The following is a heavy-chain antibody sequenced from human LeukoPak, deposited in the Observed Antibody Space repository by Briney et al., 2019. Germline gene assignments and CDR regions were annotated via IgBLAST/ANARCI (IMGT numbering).Heavy chain of an antibody. V-gene: IGHV4-59*01. Sequence: SETLSLTCAVYGGSFSGYYWSWIRQPPGKGLESIGYISYSGSTNYNPSLKSRVTISVDTSKNQFSLNLNSVTAADTALYYCARGRVVDPHYGIESRYFDLWGRGTLVTVSS. D-gene: IGHD3-10*01. J-gene: IGHJ2*01. CDR1: GGSFSGYY. CDR3: ARGRVVDPHYGIESRYFDL. CDR2: ISYSGST.